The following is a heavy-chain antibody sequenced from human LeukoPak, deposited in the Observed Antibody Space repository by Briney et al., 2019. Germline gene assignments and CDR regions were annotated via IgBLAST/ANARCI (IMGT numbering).Heavy chain of an antibody. J-gene: IGHJ3*02. CDR1: GYTFTSYA. CDR2: INTNTGNP. V-gene: IGHV7-4-1*02. CDR3: ATTNIVGSTTAEDAFDI. Sequence: ASVKVSCKASGYTFTSYAMNWLRQAPGQGLEWMGWINTNTGNPTYAQDFTGRFVFSLDTSVSTAYLQISSLKTDDTAVYYCATTNIVGSTTAEDAFDIWGQGTMVTVSS. D-gene: IGHD1-26*01.